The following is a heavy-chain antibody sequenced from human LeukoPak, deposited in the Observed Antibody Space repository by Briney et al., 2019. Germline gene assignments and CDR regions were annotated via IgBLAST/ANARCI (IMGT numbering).Heavy chain of an antibody. CDR2: IYHSGST. CDR1: GYSISSGYY. J-gene: IGHJ5*02. Sequence: PSETLSLTCAVSGYSISSGYYWGWIRQPPGKGLEWVGSIYHSGSTYYNPSLKSRVTISVDTSKNQFSLKLSSVTAADTAVYYCARDQGIAAAGTLDRWFDPWGQGTLVTVSS. V-gene: IGHV4-38-2*02. D-gene: IGHD6-13*01. CDR3: ARDQGIAAAGTLDRWFDP.